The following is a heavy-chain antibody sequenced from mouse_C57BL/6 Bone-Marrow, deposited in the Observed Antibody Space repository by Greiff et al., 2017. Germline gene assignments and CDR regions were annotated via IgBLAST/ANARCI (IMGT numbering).Heavy chain of an antibody. J-gene: IGHJ2*01. V-gene: IGHV1-81*01. D-gene: IGHD1-1*01. CDR1: GYTFTSYG. CDR3: ARITTVVADFSY. Sequence: VQLQQSGAELARPGASVKLSCKASGYTFTSYGISWVKQRTGQGLEWIGEISPRSGNTYYNEKFKGKATLTADKSSSTAYMELRSLTSEDSAVYFCARITTVVADFSYWGPGTTLTVSS. CDR2: ISPRSGNT.